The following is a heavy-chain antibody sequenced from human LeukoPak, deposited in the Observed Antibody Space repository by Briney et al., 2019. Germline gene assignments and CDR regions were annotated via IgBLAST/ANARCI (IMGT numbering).Heavy chain of an antibody. Sequence: GGSLRLSCAAFGFTFDDYGMDWVRQAPGKGLEWVSGINWRGGSTGYADSVKGRFTISRDNAKNSLYLQMNSLRAEDTALYYCARAGGTTGTTHYHYMDVWGKGTTVTVS. CDR1: GFTFDDYG. J-gene: IGHJ6*03. CDR3: ARAGGTTGTTHYHYMDV. CDR2: INWRGGST. V-gene: IGHV3-20*04. D-gene: IGHD1-1*01.